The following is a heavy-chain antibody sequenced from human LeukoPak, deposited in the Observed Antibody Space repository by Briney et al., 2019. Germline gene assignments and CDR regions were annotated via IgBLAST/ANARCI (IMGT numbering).Heavy chain of an antibody. CDR1: GGIFSSYA. CDR3: ARWTGLNYDFWSGRNWFDP. J-gene: IGHJ5*02. CDR2: IIPIFGTA. Sequence: GASVKVSCKASGGIFSSYAISWVRQAPGQGLEWMGGIIPIFGTANYAQKFQGRVTITADESTSTAYMELSSLRSEDTAVYYCARWTGLNYDFWSGRNWFDPWGQGTLVTVSS. D-gene: IGHD3-3*01. V-gene: IGHV1-69*13.